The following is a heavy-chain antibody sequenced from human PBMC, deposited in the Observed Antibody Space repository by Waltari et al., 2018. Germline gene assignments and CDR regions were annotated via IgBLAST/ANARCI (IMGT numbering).Heavy chain of an antibody. CDR1: GFTFSSYG. CDR3: AKVRGSVSPDY. D-gene: IGHD4-17*01. Sequence: QLLESGGGLVQPGGSLRLSCAASGFTFSSYGMSWVRQAPGKGPEWVSGISRSGTNTYYAESVKGRFTISRDNSKNTVYLQMNWMRAEDTAKYYCAKVRGSVSPDYWGQGTLVTVSS. CDR2: ISRSGTNT. V-gene: IGHV3-23*01. J-gene: IGHJ4*02.